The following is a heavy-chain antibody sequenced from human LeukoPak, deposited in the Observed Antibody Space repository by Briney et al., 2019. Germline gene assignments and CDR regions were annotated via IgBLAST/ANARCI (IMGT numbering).Heavy chain of an antibody. CDR1: GLTFRNYA. D-gene: IGHD3-3*01. V-gene: IGHV3-23*01. CDR3: AKGGHYTYFEY. J-gene: IGHJ4*02. CDR2: ISADGAST. Sequence: GGSLRLSCAASGLTFRNYAMTWVRQAPGKGLEWVSTISADGASTFYADSVRGRFTISRDNSENTLYLQMDSLRAEDTAVYYCAKGGHYTYFEYWGQGALVTVSS.